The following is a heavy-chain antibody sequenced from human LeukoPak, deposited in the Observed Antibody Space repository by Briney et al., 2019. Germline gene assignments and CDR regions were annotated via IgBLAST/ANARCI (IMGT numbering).Heavy chain of an antibody. Sequence: GGSLRLSCAASGFTFSNYAMNWFRQPPGKGLEWVSAISASGGSTYYADSVKGRFTISRANSKNTLYLQMNSLRAEDTAVYYCAKSGSGWFLDYWGQGTLVTVSS. J-gene: IGHJ4*02. V-gene: IGHV3-23*01. CDR3: AKSGSGWFLDY. D-gene: IGHD6-19*01. CDR1: GFTFSNYA. CDR2: ISASGGST.